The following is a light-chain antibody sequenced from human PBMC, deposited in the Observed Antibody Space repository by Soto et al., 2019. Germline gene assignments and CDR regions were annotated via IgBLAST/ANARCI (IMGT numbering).Light chain of an antibody. J-gene: IGKJ1*01. CDR1: HSFSSSQ. CDR3: QQYGSSPPWA. Sequence: EIVMTQSPATLSVSPGERATLSCRASHSFSSSQLAWYQQKPGQPPRLLIYGASSRATGIPDRFNGSGSGTDFTLTISRLEPEDLAVYYCQQYGSSPPWAFGQGTKVDI. CDR2: GAS. V-gene: IGKV3-20*01.